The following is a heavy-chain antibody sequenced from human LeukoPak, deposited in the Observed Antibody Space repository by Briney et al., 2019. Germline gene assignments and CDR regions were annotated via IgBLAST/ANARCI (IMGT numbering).Heavy chain of an antibody. D-gene: IGHD4-17*01. CDR3: ARSNNDGDYLGVGFDY. V-gene: IGHV7-4-1*02. CDR1: GYTFSSYA. J-gene: IGHJ4*02. Sequence: ASVKVSCRASGYTFSSYAMNWVRQAPGQGLEWMGWINTNTGNPTYAQGFTGRFVFSLDTSVSTAYLQISSLQAEDTAVYYCARSNNDGDYLGVGFDYWGQGTLVTVSS. CDR2: INTNTGNP.